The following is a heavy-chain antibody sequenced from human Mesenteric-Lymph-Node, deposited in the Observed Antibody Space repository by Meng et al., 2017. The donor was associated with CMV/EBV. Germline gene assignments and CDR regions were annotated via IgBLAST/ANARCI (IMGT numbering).Heavy chain of an antibody. CDR1: GIIFSNFG. V-gene: IGHV3-30*02. D-gene: IGHD1-26*01. J-gene: IGHJ4*02. CDR3: AKDQWSAGSPRSQGHDY. CDR2: IRYDGSNR. Sequence: GESLKISCATSGIIFSNFGMHWVRQAPGKGLEWVAFIRYDGSNRYYADSVEGRFTISRDNSKNTLYLQMNSLRAEDTAVYYCAKDQWSAGSPRSQGHDYWGQGTLVTVSS.